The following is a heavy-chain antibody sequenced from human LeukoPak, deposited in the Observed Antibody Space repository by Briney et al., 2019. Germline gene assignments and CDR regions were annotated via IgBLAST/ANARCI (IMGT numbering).Heavy chain of an antibody. V-gene: IGHV4-59*01. D-gene: IGHD4-23*01. CDR3: ARAGYGGNQIDY. J-gene: IGHJ4*02. CDR2: IYYSGST. CDR1: GGSISSYY. Sequence: SETLSLTCTVSGGSISSYYWSWIRQPPGKGLEWIGYIYYSGSTNYNPSLKSRVTISVDTSKNQFSLKLSSVTAADAAVYYCARAGYGGNQIDYWGQGTLVTVSS.